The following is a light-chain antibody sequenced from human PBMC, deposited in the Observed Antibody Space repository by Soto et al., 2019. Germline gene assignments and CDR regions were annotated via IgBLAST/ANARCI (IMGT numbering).Light chain of an antibody. CDR3: QSYDSSLSGSVV. Sequence: QAVVTQPLSVSGAPGQRVTISCTGSSSNIGAGYDVHWYQQLPGTAPKLLIYGNSNRPSGVPDRFSGSKSGTSASLAITGLQAEDEADYYCQSYDSSLSGSVVFGGGTKLTVL. J-gene: IGLJ2*01. CDR1: SSNIGAGYD. CDR2: GNS. V-gene: IGLV1-40*01.